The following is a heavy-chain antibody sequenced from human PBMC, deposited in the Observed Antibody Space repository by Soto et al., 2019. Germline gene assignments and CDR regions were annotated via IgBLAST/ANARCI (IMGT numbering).Heavy chain of an antibody. V-gene: IGHV3-33*06. J-gene: IGHJ4*02. CDR3: AKFGYCNSNSCYTSLDY. D-gene: IGHD2-2*02. Sequence: GGSLRLSCAASGFIFSSHGMHWVRQAPGKGLEWVAVIWYDGSSKFYADSVKGRFTISRDNSKNTLYLQMNSLRAEDTAVYYCAKFGYCNSNSCYTSLDYWGQGTLVTVSS. CDR2: IWYDGSSK. CDR1: GFIFSSHG.